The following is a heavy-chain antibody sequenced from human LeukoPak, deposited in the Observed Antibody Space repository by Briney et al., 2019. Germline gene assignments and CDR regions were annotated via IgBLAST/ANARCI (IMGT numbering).Heavy chain of an antibody. CDR2: ISSSSGYI. CDR1: GFTFSDYT. V-gene: IGHV3-21*04. CDR3: AKDLQDYCSSTSCLVEYYFDY. D-gene: IGHD2-2*01. J-gene: IGHJ4*02. Sequence: GGSLRLSCAASGFTFSDYTMNWVRQAPGKGLGWVSSISSSSGYIYYADSVKGRFTISRDNAKNSLYLQMNSLRAEDTAVYYCAKDLQDYCSSTSCLVEYYFDYWGQGTLVTVSS.